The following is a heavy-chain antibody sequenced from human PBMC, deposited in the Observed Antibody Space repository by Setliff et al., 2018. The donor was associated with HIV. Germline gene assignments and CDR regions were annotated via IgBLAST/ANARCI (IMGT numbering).Heavy chain of an antibody. Sequence: SETLSLTCAVSGGSISSRSHYWNWIRQPPGKGLEWIGEINHSGSTNYNPSLKSRVTISVDTSKNQFSLKLNSVTAADTAVYYCARDLSSSAWSEGLYYFDSWGRGTLVTVSS. CDR2: INHSGST. D-gene: IGHD6-19*01. V-gene: IGHV4-39*07. CDR3: ARDLSSSAWSEGLYYFDS. CDR1: GGSISSRSHY. J-gene: IGHJ4*02.